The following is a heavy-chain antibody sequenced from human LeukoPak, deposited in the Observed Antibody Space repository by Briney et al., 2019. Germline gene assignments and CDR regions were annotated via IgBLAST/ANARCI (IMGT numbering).Heavy chain of an antibody. J-gene: IGHJ6*03. CDR3: ARSGTEYCTNGVCYYYYYYYMDV. CDR2: IKQDGSEK. Sequence: PGGSLRLSCAASGFTFSSYWMSWVRQAPGKGLEWVANIKQDGSEKYYVDSVKGRFTISRDNAKNSLYLQMNSLRAEDTAVYYCARSGTEYCTNGVCYYYYYYYMDVWGKGTTVTVSS. D-gene: IGHD2-8*01. CDR1: GFTFSSYW. V-gene: IGHV3-7*01.